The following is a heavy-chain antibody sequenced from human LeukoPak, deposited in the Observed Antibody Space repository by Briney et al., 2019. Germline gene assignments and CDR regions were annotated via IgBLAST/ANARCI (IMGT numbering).Heavy chain of an antibody. CDR3: AREKNHYDSSDPKYYFDS. CDR2: ISAYNGNT. J-gene: IGHJ4*02. V-gene: IGHV1-18*01. D-gene: IGHD3-22*01. CDR1: GYTFTSYG. Sequence: KPGASVKVSCKASGYTFTSYGISWVRQAPGQGLEWMGWISAYNGNTNYAQKLQGRVTMTTDTSTSTAYMELRSLRSDDTAVYYCAREKNHYDSSDPKYYFDSWGQGTLVTVSS.